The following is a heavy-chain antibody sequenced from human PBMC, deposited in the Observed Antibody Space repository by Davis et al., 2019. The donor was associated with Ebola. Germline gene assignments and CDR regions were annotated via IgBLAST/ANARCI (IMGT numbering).Heavy chain of an antibody. CDR1: GGSITSSDYY. J-gene: IGHJ4*02. V-gene: IGHV4-39*01. CDR3: ASLRQTYDSSGYSQPFDY. D-gene: IGHD3-22*01. Sequence: SETLSLTCTVSGGSITSSDYYWGWIRQSPGNGLEWIGTFYYSGTTFYNPSLKSRITVSVDPSKNQFSLKLNSATAADTAVYYCASLRQTYDSSGYSQPFDYWGQGSLVTVSS. CDR2: FYYSGTT.